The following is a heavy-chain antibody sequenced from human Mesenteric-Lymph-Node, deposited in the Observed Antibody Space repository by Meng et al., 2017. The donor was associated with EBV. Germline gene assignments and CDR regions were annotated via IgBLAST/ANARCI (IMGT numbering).Heavy chain of an antibody. J-gene: IGHJ4*02. D-gene: IGHD3-10*01. V-gene: IGHV4-34*01. Sequence: QVRFQQWGAGLLKPSETLSLTCAVYGGSFSEYYWSWIRQPPGKGLEWIGEINHSGNTHNNPSLKSRVSMSVDTSKNQFSLKLDSVTAADTAMYYCAGHVGRGGDYWDQGALVTVSS. CDR3: AGHVGRGGDY. CDR2: INHSGNT. CDR1: GGSFSEYY.